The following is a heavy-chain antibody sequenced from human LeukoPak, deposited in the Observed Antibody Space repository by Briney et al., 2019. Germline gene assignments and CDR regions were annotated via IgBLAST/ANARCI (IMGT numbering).Heavy chain of an antibody. V-gene: IGHV1-2*02. Sequence: ASVKVSCKASGYTFTSYGISWVRQAPGQGLEWMGWINPNSGGTNYAQKFQGRVTMTRDTSISTAYMELSRLRSDDTAVYYCARDADSSSVDYWGQGTLVTVSS. J-gene: IGHJ4*02. CDR2: INPNSGGT. D-gene: IGHD6-6*01. CDR3: ARDADSSSVDY. CDR1: GYTFTSYG.